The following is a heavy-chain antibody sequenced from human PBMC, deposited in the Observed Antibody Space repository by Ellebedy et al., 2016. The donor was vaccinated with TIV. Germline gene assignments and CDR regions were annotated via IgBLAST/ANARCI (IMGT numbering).Heavy chain of an antibody. CDR2: IWYDGTTK. Sequence: GESLKISCATSGFTFGGYGIHWVRQAPGKGLEWVAVIWYDGTTKYYIDSVKGRFSISRDSSKNTVDLQMNSLRAEDTAVYYCARGGRDQWLIDYWGQGTLVSVSS. CDR3: ARGGRDQWLIDY. CDR1: GFTFGGYG. V-gene: IGHV3-33*01. J-gene: IGHJ4*02. D-gene: IGHD6-19*01.